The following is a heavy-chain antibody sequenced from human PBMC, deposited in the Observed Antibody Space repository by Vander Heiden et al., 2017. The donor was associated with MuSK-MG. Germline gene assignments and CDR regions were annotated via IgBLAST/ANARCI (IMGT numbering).Heavy chain of an antibody. CDR2: MNPNSGNK. CDR1: GYTFTSYD. CDR3: ARVEYYYDSSGYYYPYYYYYYGMDV. D-gene: IGHD3-22*01. V-gene: IGHV1-8*01. J-gene: IGHJ6*02. Sequence: QVQLVQSGAEVKKPGASVKVSCKASGYTFTSYDINWVRQATGQGLEWMGWMNPNSGNKGYAQKFQGRVTMTRKTSIRTAYMERSSLRSEDTAVYYGARVEYYYDSSGYYYPYYYYYYGMDVWGQGTTVTVSS.